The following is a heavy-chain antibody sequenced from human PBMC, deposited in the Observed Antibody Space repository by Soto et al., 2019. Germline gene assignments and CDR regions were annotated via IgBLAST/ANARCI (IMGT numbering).Heavy chain of an antibody. D-gene: IGHD2-21*01. CDR3: TTRGGGY. J-gene: IGHJ4*02. V-gene: IGHV3-15*01. CDR1: GFSFNNAW. CDR2: IKSNTDGGTT. Sequence: EVQLVESGGSFVKPGGSLRLSCAASGFSFNNAWMNWVRQAPGKGLEWIGRIKSNTDGGTTEYAAPVKGRFTFSRDDSKNTMYLQMNRLKIEGTAMYYCTTRGGGYWGQGTLVTVSS.